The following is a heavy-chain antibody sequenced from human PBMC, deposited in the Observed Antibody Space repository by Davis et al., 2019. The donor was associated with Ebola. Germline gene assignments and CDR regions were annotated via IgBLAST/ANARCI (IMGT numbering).Heavy chain of an antibody. J-gene: IGHJ5*02. CDR3: ARVQYGWSGYYSGNWLDP. CDR2: IYYSRST. Sequence: PSETLSLTCTVSGDSIRSYYWSWIRQPPGKGLEWIAYIYYSRSTNSNPSLKSRVTMSVDTSKNQVSLKLNSVTAADTAVYYCARVQYGWSGYYSGNWLDPWGQGIRVTVSS. CDR1: GDSIRSYY. V-gene: IGHV4-59*01. D-gene: IGHD3-3*01.